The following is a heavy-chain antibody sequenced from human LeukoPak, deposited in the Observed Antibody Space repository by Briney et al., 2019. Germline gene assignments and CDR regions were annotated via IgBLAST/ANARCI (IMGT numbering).Heavy chain of an antibody. D-gene: IGHD2-15*01. V-gene: IGHV1-18*04. J-gene: IGHJ4*02. CDR3: AKGECRSGGSCYLDY. CDR1: GYTFTGYY. Sequence: GASVKVSCKASGYTFTGYYMHWVRQAPGQGLEWMGWISAYNGNTNSAQKLQGRVTMTTDTSTSTVYMDLRSLRSDDTAVYYCAKGECRSGGSCYLDYWGQGTLVTVSS. CDR2: ISAYNGNT.